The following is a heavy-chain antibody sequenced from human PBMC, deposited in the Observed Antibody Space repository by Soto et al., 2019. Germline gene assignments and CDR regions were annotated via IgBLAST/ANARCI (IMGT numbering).Heavy chain of an antibody. Sequence: SETLSLTCAVYGGSFSGYYWSWIRQPPGKGLERIGEINHSGSTNYNPSLKSRVTISVDTSKNQFSLKLSSVTAADMALYYCARGRQLLWYAFDIWGQGTMVTVSS. J-gene: IGHJ3*02. CDR2: INHSGST. V-gene: IGHV4-34*01. CDR3: ARGRQLLWYAFDI. CDR1: GGSFSGYY. D-gene: IGHD2-2*01.